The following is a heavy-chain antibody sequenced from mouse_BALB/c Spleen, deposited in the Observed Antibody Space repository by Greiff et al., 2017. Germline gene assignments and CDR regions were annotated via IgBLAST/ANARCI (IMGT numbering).Heavy chain of an antibody. V-gene: IGHV1-5*01. Sequence: VQLQQSGTVLARPGASVKMSCKASGYTFTSYWMHWVKQRPGQGLEWIGAIYPGNSDTSYNQKFKGKAKLTAVTSTSTAYMELSSLTNEDSAVYYCTRDGYYVFYFDYWGQGTTLTVSS. CDR2: IYPGNSDT. CDR1: GYTFTSYW. CDR3: TRDGYYVFYFDY. D-gene: IGHD2-3*01. J-gene: IGHJ2*01.